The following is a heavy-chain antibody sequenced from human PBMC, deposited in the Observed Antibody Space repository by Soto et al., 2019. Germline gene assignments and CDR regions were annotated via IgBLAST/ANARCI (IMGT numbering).Heavy chain of an antibody. CDR2: ISGGGGSI. CDR1: KFDCISFA. V-gene: IGHV3-23*01. Sequence: LRLSWGGSKFDCISFASNWISKAPGKGLEWVSGISGGGGSIYYADSVKGRFTISRDNSKSTLYLQMSSLRVEDTAVYYCAKDLMVAPGDYFDPWGQGTLVTVSS. CDR3: AKDLMVAPGDYFDP. D-gene: IGHD2-8*01. J-gene: IGHJ5*02.